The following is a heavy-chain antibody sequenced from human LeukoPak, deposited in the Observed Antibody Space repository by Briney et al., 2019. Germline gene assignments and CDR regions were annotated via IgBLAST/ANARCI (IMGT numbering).Heavy chain of an antibody. D-gene: IGHD3-22*01. CDR2: ISSSSSYI. J-gene: IGHJ4*02. V-gene: IGHV3-21*01. Sequence: KPGGSLRLSCAASGFTFSSYSMNCVRQAPGKGLEWVSSISSSSSYIYYADSVKGRFTISRDNAKNSLYLQMNSLRAEGTAVYYCARDRVGDYYDSSGYPFGYWGQGTLFTVSS. CDR3: ARDRVGDYYDSSGYPFGY. CDR1: GFTFSSYS.